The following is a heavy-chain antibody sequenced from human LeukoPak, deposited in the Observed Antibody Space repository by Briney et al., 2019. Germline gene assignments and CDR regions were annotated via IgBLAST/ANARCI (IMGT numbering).Heavy chain of an antibody. CDR2: ISASGSAI. V-gene: IGHV3-48*01. J-gene: IGHJ4*02. CDR1: GFPLSSYS. D-gene: IGHD2-15*01. CDR3: VRVKGSYFDY. Sequence: GGSLRLSCTASGFPLSSYSMTWIRQAPGKGLEWISYISASGSAIYYVDSVKGRVTVFRDNARNSLFLQMDSPRAEDTAVYYCVRVKGSYFDYWGPGTLVTVSS.